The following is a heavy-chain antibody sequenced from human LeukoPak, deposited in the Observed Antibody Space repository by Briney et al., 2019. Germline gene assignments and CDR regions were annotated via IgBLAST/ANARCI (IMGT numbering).Heavy chain of an antibody. Sequence: PSETLSLTCTVSGGSISSYYWSWIRQPPGKGLEWIGYIYTSGSTNYNPSLKSRVTISVDTSKNQFSLKLSSVTAADTAVYYCARQRSNGESWFDYWGQGTLVTVSS. V-gene: IGHV4-4*09. CDR3: ARQRSNGESWFDY. CDR1: GGSISSYY. CDR2: IYTSGST. D-gene: IGHD4-11*01. J-gene: IGHJ4*02.